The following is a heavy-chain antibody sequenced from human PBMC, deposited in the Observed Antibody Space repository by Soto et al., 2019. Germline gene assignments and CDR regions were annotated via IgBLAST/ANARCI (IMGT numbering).Heavy chain of an antibody. V-gene: IGHV4-30-4*01. CDR1: GGSISSGDYY. Sequence: KPSETLSLTCTVSGGSISSGDYYWSWIRQPPGKGLEWIGYIYYSGSTYYNPSLKSRVTISVDTSKNQFSLKLSSVTAADTAVYYCARVFSSSWYFDYWGQGTLVTSPQ. J-gene: IGHJ4*02. CDR2: IYYSGST. CDR3: ARVFSSSWYFDY. D-gene: IGHD6-13*01.